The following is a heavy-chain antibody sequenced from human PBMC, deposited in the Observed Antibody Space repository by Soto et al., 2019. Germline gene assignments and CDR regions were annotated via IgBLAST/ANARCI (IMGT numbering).Heavy chain of an antibody. CDR2: ISSTTNYI. CDR1: GFTFTRYS. Sequence: GGSLRLACAASGFTFTRYSMNWVRHAPGKGLEWASSISSTTNYIYYADSMKGRFTVSRDNAKNSVYLEMNSLSAEDTAVYYCARESEDLTSNFDYWGQGTLVTVSS. CDR3: ARESEDLTSNFDY. J-gene: IGHJ4*02. V-gene: IGHV3-21*01.